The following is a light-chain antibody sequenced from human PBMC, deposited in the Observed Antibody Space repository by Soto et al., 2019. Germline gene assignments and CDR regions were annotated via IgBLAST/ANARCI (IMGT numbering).Light chain of an antibody. J-gene: IGLJ7*01. CDR1: SNDIGAYKY. CDR3: SSYTTGSTLYV. Sequence: QSVLTQPASVSGSPGQSITISCTGSSNDIGAYKYVSWYQQYPGKAPKLIIFEVSNRPSGVSNRFSGSKSGNTASLTIAGLQDEDEADYHCSSYTTGSTLYVFGGGTQLTVL. V-gene: IGLV2-14*01. CDR2: EVS.